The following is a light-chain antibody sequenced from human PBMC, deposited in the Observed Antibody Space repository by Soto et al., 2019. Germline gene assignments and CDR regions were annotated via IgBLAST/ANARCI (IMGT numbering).Light chain of an antibody. CDR1: QTISTW. V-gene: IGKV1-5*01. CDR2: DAS. J-gene: IGKJ1*01. Sequence: DIHMTQSPSTLSASVIDIGTITCLASQTISTWLAWYQQKPGKAPALLIHDASSLQSGVPSRFSGSGSGTEFTLTISSLQPHDFGTYYCQQYNSYSQTFGQGTKVDIK. CDR3: QQYNSYSQT.